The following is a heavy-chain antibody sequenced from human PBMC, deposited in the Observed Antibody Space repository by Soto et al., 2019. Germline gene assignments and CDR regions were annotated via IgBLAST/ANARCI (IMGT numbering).Heavy chain of an antibody. CDR1: GGSISSSSYY. J-gene: IGHJ5*02. Sequence: PSATLSLTCTVSGGSISSSSYYWGWIRQPPGKGLEWIGSIYYSGSTYYNPSLKSRVTISVDTSKNQFSLKLSSVTAADTAVYYCARQGSSWYSSDPDWFDPWGQGTLVTVSS. V-gene: IGHV4-39*01. CDR3: ARQGSSWYSSDPDWFDP. CDR2: IYYSGST. D-gene: IGHD6-13*01.